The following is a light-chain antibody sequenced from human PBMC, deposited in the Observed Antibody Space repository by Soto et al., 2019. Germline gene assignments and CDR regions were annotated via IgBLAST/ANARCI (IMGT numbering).Light chain of an antibody. CDR3: QQFNSYPIT. CDR2: TVS. CDR1: EDITNS. J-gene: IGKJ5*01. Sequence: DIQLTQSPSFLSASVGDRVTITCRASEDITNSLAWYHQKPGKTPKFLISTVSTLQGGGRSRFSGSGSGTEFTLTISDLLPEDFATYYCQQFNSYPITFGQGTRLDI. V-gene: IGKV1-9*01.